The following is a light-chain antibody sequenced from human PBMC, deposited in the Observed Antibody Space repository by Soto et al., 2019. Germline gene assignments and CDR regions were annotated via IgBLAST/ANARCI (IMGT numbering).Light chain of an antibody. CDR3: QQYSSSPLT. Sequence: EIVLSRTPGTPCFCLEERATRSPTTSQSIRSSHLAWYQQKPGQAPRLLIYGASNRATGMPERFSGSGSGTDFTLTISSLQSEDFAVYHCQQYSSSPLTFGRGTKVDIK. J-gene: IGKJ4*01. V-gene: IGKV3-20*01. CDR2: GAS. CDR1: QSIRSSH.